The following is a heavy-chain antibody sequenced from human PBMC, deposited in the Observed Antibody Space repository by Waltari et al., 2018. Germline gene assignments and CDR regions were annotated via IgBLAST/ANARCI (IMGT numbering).Heavy chain of an antibody. V-gene: IGHV3-73*01. CDR1: GFTFSGSS. CDR3: TTGHCGSDCYIYFY. CDR2: IRDKANNYAT. J-gene: IGHJ4*02. Sequence: EVQLVQSGGGLVQPGGSLKLSCSVPGFTFSGSSIHWVRQASGKGLEWVGRIRDKANNYATEYGASVKGRFTFSRDDSKNTAYLQMNSLKTEDTAVYYCTTGHCGSDCYIYFYWGLGTLVTVSS. D-gene: IGHD2-21*02.